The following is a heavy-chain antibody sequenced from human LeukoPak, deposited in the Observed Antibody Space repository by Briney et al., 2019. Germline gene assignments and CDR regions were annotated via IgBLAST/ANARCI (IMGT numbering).Heavy chain of an antibody. CDR1: GGTFSSYA. V-gene: IGHV1-69*05. D-gene: IGHD2-2*01. CDR3: ARGGRYQRPRGNWFDP. CDR2: IIPIFGTA. J-gene: IGHJ5*02. Sequence: SVTVSCKASGGTFSSYAISWVRQAPGQGLEWMGGIIPIFGTANYAQKFQGRVTITTDESTSTAYMELSSLRSEDPAVYYCARGGRYQRPRGNWFDPWGQGTLVTVSS.